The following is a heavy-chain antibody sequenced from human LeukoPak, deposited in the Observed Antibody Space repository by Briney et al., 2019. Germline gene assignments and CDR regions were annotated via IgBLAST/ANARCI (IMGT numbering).Heavy chain of an antibody. V-gene: IGHV1-69*13. CDR2: IIPIFGTA. D-gene: IGHD4-17*01. Sequence: SVKVSFKASGGTFSSYAISWVRQAPGQGLEWMGGIIPIFGTANYAQKFQGRVTITADESTSTAYMELSSLRSEDTAVYYCARDKDYGDYLGSHYYYGMDVWGQGTTVTVSS. J-gene: IGHJ6*02. CDR1: GGTFSSYA. CDR3: ARDKDYGDYLGSHYYYGMDV.